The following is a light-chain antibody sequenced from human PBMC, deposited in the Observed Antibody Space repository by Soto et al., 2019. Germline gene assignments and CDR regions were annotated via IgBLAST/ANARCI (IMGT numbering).Light chain of an antibody. Sequence: DIQKTQSPSSLSSSVEDKVTITCQASQSITNYLKWYQQTPEKAPKLLIYEASTLKSGVQSRFSGSGSGTESPLTISSLQPDDFVTYYCQQYNSYSTFGQGTKLEIK. CDR1: QSITNY. CDR3: QQYNSYST. V-gene: IGKV1-5*03. CDR2: EAS. J-gene: IGKJ1*01.